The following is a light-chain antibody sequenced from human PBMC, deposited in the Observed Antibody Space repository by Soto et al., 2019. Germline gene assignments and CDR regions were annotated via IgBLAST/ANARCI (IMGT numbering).Light chain of an antibody. V-gene: IGLV1-40*01. CDR1: SSNIGAGYD. CDR2: GNS. CDR3: QSYDSSLSEE. Sequence: QSVLTQPPSVSGAPGQRVTISCTGSSSNIGAGYDVHWYQQLPGTAPKLLIYGNSNRPSGVPDRFSGSKSGTSASLAITGLQAEDEADYYCQSYDSSLSEEFGGGTKLTVL. J-gene: IGLJ2*01.